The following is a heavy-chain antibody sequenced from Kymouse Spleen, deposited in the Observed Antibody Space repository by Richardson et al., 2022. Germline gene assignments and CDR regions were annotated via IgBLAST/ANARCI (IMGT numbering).Heavy chain of an antibody. Sequence: EVQLVESGGGLVQPGGSLRLSCAASGFTFSSYSMNWVRQAPGKGLEWVSYISSSSSTIYYADSVKGRFTISRDNAKNSLYLQMNSLRDEDTAVYYCARDHYSGSYYYGMDVWGQGTTVTVSS. CDR1: GFTFSSYS. D-gene: IGHD1-26*01. V-gene: IGHV3-48*02. CDR2: ISSSSSTI. J-gene: IGHJ6*02. CDR3: ARDHYSGSYYYGMDV.